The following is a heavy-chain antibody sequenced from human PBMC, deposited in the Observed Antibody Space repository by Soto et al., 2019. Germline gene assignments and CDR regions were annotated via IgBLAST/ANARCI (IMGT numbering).Heavy chain of an antibody. D-gene: IGHD2-2*01. Sequence: ATRQGLEWMGGIIPIFGTANYAQKFQGRVTITADESTSTAYMELSSLRSEDTAVYYCASSLSLQFVYCSTTSCYPLDNCGQGTLLTVSS. CDR3: ASSLSLQFVYCSTTSCYPLDN. CDR2: IIPIFGTA. V-gene: IGHV1-69*01. J-gene: IGHJ4*02.